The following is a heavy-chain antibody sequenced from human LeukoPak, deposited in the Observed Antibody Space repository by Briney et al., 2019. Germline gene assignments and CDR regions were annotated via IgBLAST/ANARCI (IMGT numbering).Heavy chain of an antibody. V-gene: IGHV3-30-3*01. CDR3: ARDGSDSSGYYFDY. D-gene: IGHD3-22*01. J-gene: IGHJ4*02. CDR1: A. CDR2: ISYDGSNK. Sequence: AMHWVRQAPGKGLEWVAVISYDGSNKYYADSVKGRFTISRDNSKNTLYLQTNSLRAEDTAVYYCARDGSDSSGYYFDYWGQGTLVTVSS.